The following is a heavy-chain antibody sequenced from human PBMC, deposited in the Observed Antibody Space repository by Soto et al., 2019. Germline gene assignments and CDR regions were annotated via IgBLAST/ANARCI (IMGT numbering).Heavy chain of an antibody. CDR3: ARDGDIVVVPAAMYEPLEYSSSSFDY. CDR2: IKQDGSEK. D-gene: IGHD2-2*01. V-gene: IGHV3-7*01. Sequence: EVQLVESGGGLVQPGGSLRLSCAASGFTFSSYWMSWVRQAPGKGLEWVANIKQDGSEKYYVDSVKGRFTISRDNAKNLLYLQMNSLRAEDSAVYYCARDGDIVVVPAAMYEPLEYSSSSFDYWGQGTLVTVSS. J-gene: IGHJ4*02. CDR1: GFTFSSYW.